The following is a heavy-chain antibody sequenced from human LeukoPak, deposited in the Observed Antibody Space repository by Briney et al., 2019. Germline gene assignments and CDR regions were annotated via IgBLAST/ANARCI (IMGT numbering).Heavy chain of an antibody. D-gene: IGHD5-18*01. CDR2: IYYSGST. CDR1: GGSISSGNYY. J-gene: IGHJ4*02. CDR3: ARSPGYSFSTLFDY. Sequence: SQTLSLTCTVSGGSISSGNYYWSWIRQPPGKGLEWIGHIYYSGSTYYNPSLKGRVTISVDTSKNQFSLKLSSVTAADTAVYYCARSPGYSFSTLFDYWGQGTLVTVSS. V-gene: IGHV4-30-4*08.